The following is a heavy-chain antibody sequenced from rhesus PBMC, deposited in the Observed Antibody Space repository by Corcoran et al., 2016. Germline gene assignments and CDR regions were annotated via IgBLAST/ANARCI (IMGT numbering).Heavy chain of an antibody. CDR1: GGSISSNY. Sequence: QLQLQESGPGLVKPSETLSLTCAVSGGSISSNYWSWIRQPPGKGLGGIGRISGSVGSPAYNPSLKGRVTIATDPSKNQFSLKLSSVTAADTAVYYCARVVENYWGQGVLVTVSS. V-gene: IGHV4-173*01. CDR2: ISGSVGSP. D-gene: IGHD1-44*01. J-gene: IGHJ4*01. CDR3: ARVVENY.